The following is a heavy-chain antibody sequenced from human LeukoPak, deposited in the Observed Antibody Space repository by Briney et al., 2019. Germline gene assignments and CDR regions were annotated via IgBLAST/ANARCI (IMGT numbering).Heavy chain of an antibody. D-gene: IGHD5-12*01. J-gene: IGHJ6*02. CDR1: GYTFTGYY. V-gene: IGHV1-2*04. CDR3: ATNIVATTEYGMDV. CDR2: INPNSGGT. Sequence: ASVKVSCKASGYTFTGYYMHWVRQAPGQGLEWMGWINPNSGGTNYAQKFQGWVTMTRDTSISTAYMELSRLRSDDTAVYYCATNIVATTEYGMDVWGQGATVTVSS.